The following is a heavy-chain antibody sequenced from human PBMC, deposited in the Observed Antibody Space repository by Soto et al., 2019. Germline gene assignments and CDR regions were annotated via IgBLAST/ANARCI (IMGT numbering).Heavy chain of an antibody. Sequence: PSKTLSITCAVSSGSISSSNWWSWVRQSKGKGLEWIWEIFHNGNTYYNPSLNSRVTISVDTSKNQFSLNLRSVTAAVTAVYYCAIRSWGMDVSGQGTTVTVSS. CDR3: AIRSWGMDV. CDR2: IFHNGNT. D-gene: IGHD2-15*01. V-gene: IGHV4-4*02. CDR1: SGSISSSNW. J-gene: IGHJ6*01.